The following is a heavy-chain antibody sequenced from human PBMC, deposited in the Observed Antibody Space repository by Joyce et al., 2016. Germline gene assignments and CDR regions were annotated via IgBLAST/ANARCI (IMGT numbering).Heavy chain of an antibody. J-gene: IGHJ5*02. CDR3: VRGISARPGGPNWFDP. V-gene: IGHV3-74*01. Sequence: EVQLVESGGGLVQPGGSLKLSCAASGFSFSGYWIHWVRQAPGKGLVWASRINTDGSSTRFADSVKGRFTISRDNAKNTLYLQMNSLRAEDTAVYCCVRGISARPGGPNWFDPWGQGTLVTVSS. CDR2: INTDGSST. CDR1: GFSFSGYW. D-gene: IGHD6-6*01.